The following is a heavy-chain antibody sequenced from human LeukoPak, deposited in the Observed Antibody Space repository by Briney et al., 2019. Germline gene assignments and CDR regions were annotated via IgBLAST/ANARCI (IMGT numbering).Heavy chain of an antibody. J-gene: IGHJ4*02. CDR2: ISTYNGNT. CDR1: GYTLTSYG. Sequence: AASVKVSCKASGYTLTSYGISWVRQAPGQGLEWMGWISTYNGNTNYAQKFQGRVTMTTDTSTSTAYMELRSLGSDDTAIYYCARRGTYLDYWGQGTLVTVSS. D-gene: IGHD1-1*01. V-gene: IGHV1-18*01. CDR3: ARRGTYLDY.